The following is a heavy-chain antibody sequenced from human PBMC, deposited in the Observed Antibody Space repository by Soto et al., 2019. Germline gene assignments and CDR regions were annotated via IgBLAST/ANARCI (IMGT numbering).Heavy chain of an antibody. CDR1: GGTFSSYA. CDR2: IIPIVGTA. Sequence: SVKVSCKASGGTFSSYAMSWVRQAPVRGLEWMGGIIPIVGTANYAKKFQGRVTITADESTSTAYMELSSLRSEDTAVYYCASKIFGVVNNRFDPWAQGTLVTFSS. D-gene: IGHD3-3*01. CDR3: ASKIFGVVNNRFDP. J-gene: IGHJ5*02. V-gene: IGHV1-69*13.